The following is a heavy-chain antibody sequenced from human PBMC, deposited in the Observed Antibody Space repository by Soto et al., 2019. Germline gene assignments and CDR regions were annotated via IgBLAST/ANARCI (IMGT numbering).Heavy chain of an antibody. Sequence: PXAALKISCQGCGYKFKLYWIDWVPQVPGEGLEWMGSINTDDSETRYSPSFLGQVTISADKSISTAYLQWSSLEASDTAMYYCARQEPPRYCSTPTCFAPFDYWGQGALVTVSS. CDR3: ARQEPPRYCSTPTCFAPFDY. J-gene: IGHJ4*02. V-gene: IGHV5-51*01. D-gene: IGHD2-15*01. CDR2: INTDDSET. CDR1: GYKFKLYW.